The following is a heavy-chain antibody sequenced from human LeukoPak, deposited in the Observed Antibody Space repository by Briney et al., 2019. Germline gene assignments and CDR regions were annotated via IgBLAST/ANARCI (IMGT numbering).Heavy chain of an antibody. D-gene: IGHD1-26*01. V-gene: IGHV4-59*01. CDR3: ARDIREVGESHYFDY. J-gene: IGHJ4*02. Sequence: SEPLSLPCSLSGFSITSYYWSWIRQPPGKGLEWIGLIHSSGSTTYHPSLKSRVTLSIDTSKNQFSLHLTSVTAADTAVYYCARDIREVGESHYFDYWGQGALVTVTS. CDR1: GFSITSYY. CDR2: IHSSGST.